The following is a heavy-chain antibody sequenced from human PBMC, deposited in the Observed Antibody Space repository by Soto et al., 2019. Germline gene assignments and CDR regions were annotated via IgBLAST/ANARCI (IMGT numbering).Heavy chain of an antibody. CDR2: IYHSGST. Sequence: SETLSLTCAVSGYSISSGYYWGWIRQPPGKGLEWIGSIYHSGSTYYNPSLKSRVTISVDTSKNQFSLKLSSVTAADTAVYYCAREGATQGFFDYWGQGTLVTVS. D-gene: IGHD1-26*01. CDR3: AREGATQGFFDY. CDR1: GYSISSGYY. J-gene: IGHJ4*02. V-gene: IGHV4-38-2*02.